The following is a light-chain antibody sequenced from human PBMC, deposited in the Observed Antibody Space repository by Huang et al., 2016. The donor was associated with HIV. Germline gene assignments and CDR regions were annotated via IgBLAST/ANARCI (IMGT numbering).Light chain of an antibody. V-gene: IGKV1-39*01. Sequence: DIQMTQSPSSLSASVGDRVTITCRASQTINKYLNWYQQKPGEAPKLLIYAASSVQSGVPSRFSGSGSGTDFTVTISGLQAEDFATYYCQQSYDTPHTFGQGTRLDVK. J-gene: IGKJ2*01. CDR3: QQSYDTPHT. CDR1: QTINKY. CDR2: AAS.